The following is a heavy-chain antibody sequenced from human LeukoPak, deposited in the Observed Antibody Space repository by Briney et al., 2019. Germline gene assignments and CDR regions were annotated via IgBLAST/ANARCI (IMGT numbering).Heavy chain of an antibody. CDR2: IKQDGSEK. Sequence: GGSLRLSCAASGFTFSSYWMSWVRQAPGKGLEWVANIKQDGSEKYYEDSVKGRFTISRDNTKNSLYLQMNSLRAEDTAVYYCARVAGSYSSRYAFDIWGQGTMVTVSS. V-gene: IGHV3-7*02. CDR1: GFTFSSYW. J-gene: IGHJ3*02. D-gene: IGHD1-26*01. CDR3: ARVAGSYSSRYAFDI.